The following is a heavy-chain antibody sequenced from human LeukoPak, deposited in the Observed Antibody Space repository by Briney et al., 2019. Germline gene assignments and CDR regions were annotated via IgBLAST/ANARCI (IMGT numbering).Heavy chain of an antibody. CDR1: GFTFSSYA. V-gene: IGHV3-30*18. D-gene: IGHD3-22*01. J-gene: IGHJ4*02. CDR2: ISYDGSNK. CDR3: AKAGNYYDSSGYSTSFDY. Sequence: GGSLRLSCAASGFTFSSYAMHWVRQAPGKGLEWVAVISYDGSNKYYADSVKGRFTISRDNSKNTLYLQMNSLRAEDTAVYYCAKAGNYYDSSGYSTSFDYWGQGTLVTVSS.